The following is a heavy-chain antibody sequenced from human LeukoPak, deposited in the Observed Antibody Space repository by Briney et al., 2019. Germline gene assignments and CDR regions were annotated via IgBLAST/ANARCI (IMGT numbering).Heavy chain of an antibody. Sequence: GESLKISCKGSGYSFTSYWIGWVRQMPGKGLEGMGIIYPGDSDTRYSPSFQDQVTISADKSIRTVYLQCSRLKASDTAMYYCARHEMYGGRDYWGQGTLVTVSS. CDR2: IYPGDSDT. CDR3: ARHEMYGGRDY. J-gene: IGHJ4*02. CDR1: GYSFTSYW. D-gene: IGHD4-23*01. V-gene: IGHV5-51*01.